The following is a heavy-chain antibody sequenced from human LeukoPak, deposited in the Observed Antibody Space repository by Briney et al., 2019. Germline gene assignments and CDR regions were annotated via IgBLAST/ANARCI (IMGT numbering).Heavy chain of an antibody. CDR2: ITNDGSST. V-gene: IGHV3-74*01. CDR1: GLTFSSHW. Sequence: PGGSLRLSCAASGLTFSSHWMHWVRQAPGKGLVWVSRITNDGSSTTYADSVKGRFTISRDNAKNMLYLQVNSLRAEDTAVYYCARVFLQWLVFDYWGQGPLVTVSS. D-gene: IGHD6-19*01. J-gene: IGHJ4*02. CDR3: ARVFLQWLVFDY.